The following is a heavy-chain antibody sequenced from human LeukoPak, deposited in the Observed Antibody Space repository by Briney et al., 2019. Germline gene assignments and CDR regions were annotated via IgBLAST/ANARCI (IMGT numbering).Heavy chain of an antibody. CDR3: ARAPYSSSWYPIDY. J-gene: IGHJ4*02. V-gene: IGHV3-21*01. Sequence: GGSLRLSCAASGFTFSSYSMNWVRQAPGKGLEWVSSISNSSSYIYYADSVKGRFTISRDNAKNSLYLQMNSLRAEDTAVYYCARAPYSSSWYPIDYWGQGTLVTVSS. D-gene: IGHD6-13*01. CDR1: GFTFSSYS. CDR2: ISNSSSYI.